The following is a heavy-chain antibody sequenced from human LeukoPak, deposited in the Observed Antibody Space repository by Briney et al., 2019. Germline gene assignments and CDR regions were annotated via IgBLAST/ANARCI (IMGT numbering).Heavy chain of an antibody. CDR3: ATNRFLEWLFDY. CDR2: INPSGGST. Sequence: ASVKVSCKASGYTFTSYYMHWVRQAPGQGLEWMGIINPSGGSTSYAQKFQGRVTMTEDTSTDTAYMELSSLRSEDTAVYYCATNRFLEWLFDYWGQVTLVTVSS. CDR1: GYTFTSYY. D-gene: IGHD3-3*01. J-gene: IGHJ4*02. V-gene: IGHV1-46*03.